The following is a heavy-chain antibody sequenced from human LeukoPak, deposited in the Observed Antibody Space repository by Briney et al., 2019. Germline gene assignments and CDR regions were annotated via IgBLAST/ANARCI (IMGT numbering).Heavy chain of an antibody. CDR1: GFTLKIYA. CDR3: AKYTQSVDSFDY. V-gene: IGHV3-23*01. J-gene: IGHJ4*02. D-gene: IGHD2-2*02. Sequence: GGSLRLSWVASGFTLKIYAMMWVRQATGGGVEWVSVIGSNGENIHYADCVKGRYNNSRESAKNTVYVKMNRLRAGDTAVYHCAKYTQSVDSFDYWGQGTLVAVSS. CDR2: IGSNGENI.